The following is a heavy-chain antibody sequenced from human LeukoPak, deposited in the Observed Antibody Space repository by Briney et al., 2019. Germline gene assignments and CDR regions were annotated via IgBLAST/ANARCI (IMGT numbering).Heavy chain of an antibody. CDR1: GFTFHSYS. D-gene: IGHD4-17*01. Sequence: PGVSLTLSCAASGFTFHSYSMSLLRQAPRNPLEWASAISGSGDSTYYADSVKVLYTISRDNSKNTLYLQINSLRAEDTALYYCAKDLWDDYGDYVGQGFDYWGQETRVSVPS. J-gene: IGHJ4*02. CDR3: AKDLWDDYGDYVGQGFDY. CDR2: ISGSGDST. V-gene: IGHV3-23*01.